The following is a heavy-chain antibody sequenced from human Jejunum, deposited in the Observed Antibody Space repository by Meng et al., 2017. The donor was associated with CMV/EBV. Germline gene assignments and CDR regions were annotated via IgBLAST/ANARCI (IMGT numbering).Heavy chain of an antibody. CDR2: IYYSGST. CDR3: ARDSITAGYCSSTSCKNYYYYGMDV. J-gene: IGHJ6*02. Sequence: GWIRQPPGKGLEWIGSIYYSGSTYYNPSLKSRVTISVGTSKNQFSLKLSSVTAADTAVYYCARDSITAGYCSSTSCKNYYYYGMDVWGQGTTVTVSS. V-gene: IGHV4-39*07. D-gene: IGHD2-2*01.